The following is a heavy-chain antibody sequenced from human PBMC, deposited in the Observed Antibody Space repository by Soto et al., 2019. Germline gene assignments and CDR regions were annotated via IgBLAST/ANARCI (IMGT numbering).Heavy chain of an antibody. J-gene: IGHJ6*02. V-gene: IGHV1-69*01. CDR1: GGTSSRYA. Sequence: QVQLVQSGAEVKKPVSSVKVSCKASGGTSSRYAISWVRQAPGQGLEWIGGIIPIFGSGNYAQKFQGRVTINADELTSREATSTADMELTSLNSEDTAVYYCASPLCGTGYWGDYYGMDVWGQGNPVTVSS. CDR2: IIPIFGSG. D-gene: IGHD3-9*01. CDR3: ASPLCGTGYWGDYYGMDV.